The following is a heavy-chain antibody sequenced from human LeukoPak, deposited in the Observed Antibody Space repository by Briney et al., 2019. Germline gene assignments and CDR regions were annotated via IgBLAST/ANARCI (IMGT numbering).Heavy chain of an antibody. Sequence: GGSLRLSCEASGFTFSSYWMSWVRQAPGKGLEWVANIKQDGSEKYYVDSVKGRFTISRDNAKNSMYLQMNSLRAEDTAVYYCATDGGYCSSTSCYRGDYFDFWGQGTLVTVSS. V-gene: IGHV3-7*01. CDR3: ATDGGYCSSTSCYRGDYFDF. J-gene: IGHJ4*02. CDR1: GFTFSSYW. D-gene: IGHD2-2*02. CDR2: IKQDGSEK.